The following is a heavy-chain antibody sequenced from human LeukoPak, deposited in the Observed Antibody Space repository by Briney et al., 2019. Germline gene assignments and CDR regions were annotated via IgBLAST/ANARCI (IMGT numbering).Heavy chain of an antibody. Sequence: ASVKVSCKASGYTSTGYYMHWVRQAPGQGLEWMGWINPNSGGTNYAQKFQGWVTMTRDTSISTAYMELSRLRSDDTAVYYCARNLGYCSSTSCSNNYYYYGMDVWGQGTTVTVSS. CDR1: GYTSTGYY. D-gene: IGHD2-2*01. CDR2: INPNSGGT. V-gene: IGHV1-2*04. CDR3: ARNLGYCSSTSCSNNYYYYGMDV. J-gene: IGHJ6*02.